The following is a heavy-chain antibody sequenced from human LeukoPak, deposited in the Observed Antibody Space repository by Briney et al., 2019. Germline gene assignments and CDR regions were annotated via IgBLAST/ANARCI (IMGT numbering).Heavy chain of an antibody. CDR3: ARGYCSGGTCYRTFFDY. CDR2: IYYSGST. D-gene: IGHD2-15*01. V-gene: IGHV4-59*01. Sequence: SETLSLTCTVSGGSISSYYWSWIRQPPGKGLEWIGYIYYSGSTNYNSSLKSRVTMSVDTSKNQFSLKLSSATAADTAVYNCARGYCSGGTCYRTFFDYWGQGTLVTVSS. CDR1: GGSISSYY. J-gene: IGHJ4*02.